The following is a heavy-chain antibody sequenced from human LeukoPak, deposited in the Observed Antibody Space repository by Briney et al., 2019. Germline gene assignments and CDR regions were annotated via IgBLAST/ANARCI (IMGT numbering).Heavy chain of an antibody. CDR1: GFTFSVHY. D-gene: IGHD3-10*01. CDR2: ISGSGGST. CDR3: AKGFGFINAADY. J-gene: IGHJ4*02. Sequence: GGSLRLSCAASGFTFSVHYMTWVRQAPGKGLEWVSAISGSGGSTYYADSVKGRFTISRDNSKNTLYLQMNSLRAEDTAVYYCAKGFGFINAADYWGQGTLVTVSS. V-gene: IGHV3-23*01.